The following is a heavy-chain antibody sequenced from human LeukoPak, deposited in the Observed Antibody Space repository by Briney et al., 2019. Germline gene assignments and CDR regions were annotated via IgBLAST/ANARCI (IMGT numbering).Heavy chain of an antibody. J-gene: IGHJ6*03. V-gene: IGHV5-51*01. Sequence: GESLKISCKGSGYSFTSYWIGWVRQMPGKGLEWMGIIYPGDSDTRYSPSFQGQVTISADKSISTAYLQWSSLKASDTAMYYCARRVRGVFAGYYMDVWGKGTTVTVSS. D-gene: IGHD3-10*01. CDR3: ARRVRGVFAGYYMDV. CDR1: GYSFTSYW. CDR2: IYPGDSDT.